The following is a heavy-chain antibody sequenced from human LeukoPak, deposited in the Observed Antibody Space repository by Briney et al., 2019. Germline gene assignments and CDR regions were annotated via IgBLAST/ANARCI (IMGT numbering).Heavy chain of an antibody. J-gene: IGHJ4*02. CDR1: GFTFTSYA. CDR2: ISGSGGST. CDR3: AKGSDFWSGYYWYYFDY. Sequence: GGSLRLSCAASGFTFTSYAMSWVRQAPGKGLEWVSAISGSGGSTYYADSVKGRFTISRDNSKNTLYLQMNSLRAEDTAVYYCAKGSDFWSGYYWYYFDYWGQGTLVTVSS. V-gene: IGHV3-23*01. D-gene: IGHD3-3*01.